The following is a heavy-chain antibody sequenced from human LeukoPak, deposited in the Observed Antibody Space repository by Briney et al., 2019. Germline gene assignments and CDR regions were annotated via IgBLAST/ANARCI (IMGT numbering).Heavy chain of an antibody. D-gene: IGHD3-10*01. J-gene: IGHJ4*02. Sequence: SETLSLTCTVSGGSISSYYWSWIRQPPGKGLEWIATIYYSGSSYYNPSLKSRVTISVDTSKNQFSLKLSSVTAADTAVYYCARLAQGSGTYGFDYWGQGTLVTVSS. CDR2: IYYSGSS. V-gene: IGHV4-39*01. CDR1: GGSISSYY. CDR3: ARLAQGSGTYGFDY.